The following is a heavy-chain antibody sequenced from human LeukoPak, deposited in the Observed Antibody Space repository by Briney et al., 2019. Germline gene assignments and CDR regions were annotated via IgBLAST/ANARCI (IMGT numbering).Heavy chain of an antibody. CDR1: GFTFSSYL. V-gene: IGHV3-7*01. J-gene: IGHJ4*02. CDR3: ARVWVRIAAAGTLDY. CDR2: IKQDGSEK. Sequence: GGSLRLSCAASGFTFSSYLMSWVRQAPGKGLEWVANIKQDGSEKYYVDSVKGRFTISRDNAKNSLYLQMNSLRAEDTAVYYCARVWVRIAAAGTLDYWGQGTLVTVSS. D-gene: IGHD6-13*01.